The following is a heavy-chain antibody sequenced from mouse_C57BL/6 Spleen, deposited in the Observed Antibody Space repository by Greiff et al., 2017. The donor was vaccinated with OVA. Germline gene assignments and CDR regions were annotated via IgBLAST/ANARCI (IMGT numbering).Heavy chain of an antibody. V-gene: IGHV3-6*01. D-gene: IGHD3-2*02. Sequence: VQLKESGPGLVKPSQSLSLTCSVTSYSITSGYYWNWIRQFPGNKLEWMGYISYDGSNNYNPSLKNRISITRDTSKNQFFLKLNSVTTEDTATYYCAREDSSGPFDYWGQGTTLTVSS. CDR2: ISYDGSN. CDR3: AREDSSGPFDY. CDR1: SYSITSGYY. J-gene: IGHJ2*01.